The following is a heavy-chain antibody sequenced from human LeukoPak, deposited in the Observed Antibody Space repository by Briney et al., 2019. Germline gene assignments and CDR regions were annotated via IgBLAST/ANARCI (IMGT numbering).Heavy chain of an antibody. D-gene: IGHD3-10*01. CDR3: ARGQSPYGSGSYRLLSYYYYYMDV. J-gene: IGHJ6*03. CDR1: GFTFSSYS. Sequence: PGGSLRLSCAASGFTFSSYSMNWVRQAPGKGLEWVSSISSSSSYIYYADSVKGRFTISRDNAKNSLYLQMNSLRAEDTAVYYCARGQSPYGSGSYRLLSYYYYYMDVWGKGTTVTISS. V-gene: IGHV3-21*01. CDR2: ISSSSSYI.